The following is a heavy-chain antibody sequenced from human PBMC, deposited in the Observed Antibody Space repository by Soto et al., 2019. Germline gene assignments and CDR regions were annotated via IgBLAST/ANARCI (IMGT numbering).Heavy chain of an antibody. J-gene: IGHJ5*02. CDR3: ARLRKRWFDP. Sequence: TSETLSLTCAVSGGSISSYYWSWIRQPPGKGLEWIGYIYYSGSTNYNPSLKSRVTISVDTSKNQFSLKLSSVTAADTAVYYCARLRKRWFDPWGQGTLVTVSS. CDR1: GGSISSYY. V-gene: IGHV4-59*01. CDR2: IYYSGST.